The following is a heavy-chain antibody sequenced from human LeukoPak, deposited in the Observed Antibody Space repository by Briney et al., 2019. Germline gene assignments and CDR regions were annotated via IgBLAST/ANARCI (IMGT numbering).Heavy chain of an antibody. Sequence: GGSLRLSCAASGLTFSSHAMSWVRQAPGKGLEWVSGISGSGGSTYYADSVKGRFTISRDNSKNTPYLQMNSLRAEDTAVYYCAKAGYYDSSGYYYDYYYYYMDVWGKGTTVTVSS. CDR2: ISGSGGST. CDR1: GLTFSSHA. CDR3: AKAGYYDSSGYYYDYYYYYMDV. J-gene: IGHJ6*03. D-gene: IGHD3-22*01. V-gene: IGHV3-23*01.